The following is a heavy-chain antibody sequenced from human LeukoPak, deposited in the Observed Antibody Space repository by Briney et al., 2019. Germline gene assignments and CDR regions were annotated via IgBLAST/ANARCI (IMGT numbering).Heavy chain of an antibody. CDR3: AKGLAGTDAFDI. CDR1: GFTFDDYA. D-gene: IGHD1-14*01. J-gene: IGHJ3*02. Sequence: GGSLRLSCAASGFTFDDYAMHWVRQAPGKGLEWVSGISWNSGSIGYADSVKGRFTISRDNAKNSLYLQMNSLRAEDTALYYCAKGLAGTDAFDIWGQGTMVTVSS. V-gene: IGHV3-9*01. CDR2: ISWNSGSI.